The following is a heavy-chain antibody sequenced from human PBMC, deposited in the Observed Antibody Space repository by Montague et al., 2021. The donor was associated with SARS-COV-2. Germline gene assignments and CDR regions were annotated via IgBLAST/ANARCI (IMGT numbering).Heavy chain of an antibody. CDR1: GLTFSSYE. V-gene: IGHV3-48*03. D-gene: IGHD3-3*01. CDR2: TSSSGSTI. CDR3: ARKSGYYYYYGMDV. Sequence: SLRLSCAASGLTFSSYEMNWVRQAPGKGLEWVSYTSSSGSTIYYADSVKGRFTISRDNAKNSLYLQMNSLRAEDTAVYYCARKSGYYYYYGMDVWGQGTTVTVSS. J-gene: IGHJ6*02.